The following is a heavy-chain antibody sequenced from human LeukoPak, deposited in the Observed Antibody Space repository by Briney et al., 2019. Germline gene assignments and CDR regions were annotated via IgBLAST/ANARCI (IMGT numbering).Heavy chain of an antibody. CDR2: INHRGST. D-gene: IGHD1-26*01. Sequence: PSETLSLTCAVYGGSFSGYYWSWIRQPPGKGLGWIGEINHRGSTNYNPSLKSRVPISVDTSKTQSFLKLSSVTAADTAVHYCAREPVGDTTDGHFEYWGQGTLVTVSS. J-gene: IGHJ4*02. CDR1: GGSFSGYY. V-gene: IGHV4-34*01. CDR3: AREPVGDTTDGHFEY.